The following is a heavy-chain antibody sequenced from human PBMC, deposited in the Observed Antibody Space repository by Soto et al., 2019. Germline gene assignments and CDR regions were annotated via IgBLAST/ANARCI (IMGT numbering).Heavy chain of an antibody. CDR1: GYTFINYD. D-gene: IGHD1-20*01. J-gene: IGHJ4*02. CDR3: ARGRITDLGTFDY. V-gene: IGHV1-18*01. Sequence: QVPLVQSGAEMKKPGASVKVSCKASGYTFINYDISWLRQAPGQGLEWMGWSSPYNGNTNYAHTFQGRVTMTADTSASSGYMELRSLRSDDTAVYFCARGRITDLGTFDYWGQGTLVTVSS. CDR2: SSPYNGNT.